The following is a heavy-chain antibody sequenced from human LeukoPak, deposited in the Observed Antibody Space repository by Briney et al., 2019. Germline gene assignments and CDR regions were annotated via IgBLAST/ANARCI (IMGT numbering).Heavy chain of an antibody. CDR2: INRDGTEK. CDR3: ARGDWYFES. V-gene: IGHV3-7*04. J-gene: IGHJ4*02. D-gene: IGHD2-21*01. Sequence: GGSLRLSCATSGFNFSDSRMTWVRQAPGKGLQWVANINRDGTEKHFLDSIEGRFTISRDNRKKSLYLHMNSLRPQDTAAYFCARGDWYFESWGQGTLVTVSS. CDR1: GFNFSDSR.